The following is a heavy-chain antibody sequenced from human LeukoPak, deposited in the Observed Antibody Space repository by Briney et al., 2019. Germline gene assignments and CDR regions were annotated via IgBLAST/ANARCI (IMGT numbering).Heavy chain of an antibody. CDR1: GGSISSGSYY. V-gene: IGHV4-61*02. Sequence: NSSETLSLTCTVSGGSISSGSYYWRWIRQPAGKGLEWIGRIYTSGSTNYNPSLKSRVTISVDTSKNQFSLKLSSVTAADTAVYYCARHNWGSTGFDYWGQGTLVTASS. D-gene: IGHD7-27*01. CDR2: IYTSGST. CDR3: ARHNWGSTGFDY. J-gene: IGHJ4*02.